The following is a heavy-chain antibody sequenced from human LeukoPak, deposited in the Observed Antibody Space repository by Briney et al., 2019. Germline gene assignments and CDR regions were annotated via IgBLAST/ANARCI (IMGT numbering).Heavy chain of an antibody. CDR3: ATNGDIIVVVAATYFDY. CDR2: IKQDGSEK. CDR1: GFTFSSYW. Sequence: TGGSLRLSCVASGFTFSSYWMSWVRQAPGKGLEWVANIKQDGSEKYYVDSVKGRFTISRDNAKNSLYLHMNSLRAEDTAVYYCATNGDIIVVVAATYFDYWGQGTLVTVSS. D-gene: IGHD2-15*01. V-gene: IGHV3-7*01. J-gene: IGHJ4*02.